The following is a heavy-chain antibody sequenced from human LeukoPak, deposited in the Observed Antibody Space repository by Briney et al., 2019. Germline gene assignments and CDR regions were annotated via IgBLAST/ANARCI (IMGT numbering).Heavy chain of an antibody. CDR3: ARDAYTSASDS. J-gene: IGHJ5*01. V-gene: IGHV3-7*01. CDR1: GFSFRTYW. Sequence: TGGSLRLSCAASGFSFRTYWMTWVRQAPGKGLEWVANLSPEGSDKFYVDSVKGRFTIFRDNAKSSVYLQMSSLRVEDTAVYYCARDAYTSASDSWGQGTLVSVSS. D-gene: IGHD3-16*01. CDR2: LSPEGSDK.